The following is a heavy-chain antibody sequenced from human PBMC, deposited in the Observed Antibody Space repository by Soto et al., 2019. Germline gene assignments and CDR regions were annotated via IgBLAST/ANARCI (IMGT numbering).Heavy chain of an antibody. CDR3: ARALDLSDIVVVPAAMYYYYYMDV. V-gene: IGHV1-18*01. J-gene: IGHJ6*03. D-gene: IGHD2-2*01. CDR1: GYTFTSYG. Sequence: GASVKVSCKASGYTFTSYGISWVRQAPGQGLEWMGWISAYNGNTNYAQKLQGRVTMTTDTSTSTAYMELRSLRSDDTAVYYCARALDLSDIVVVPAAMYYYYYMDVWGKGTTVTVSS. CDR2: ISAYNGNT.